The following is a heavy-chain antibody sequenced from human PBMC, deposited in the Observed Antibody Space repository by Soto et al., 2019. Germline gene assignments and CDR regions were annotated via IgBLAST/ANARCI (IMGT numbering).Heavy chain of an antibody. CDR2: ISSSSSYI. CDR3: ARDTGYCSGGSCYIHVDAFDI. Sequence: GGSLRLSCAASGFTFSSYSMNWVRQAPGKGLEWVSSISSSSSYIYYADSVKGRFTISRDNAKNSLYLQMNSLRAEDTAVYYCARDTGYCSGGSCYIHVDAFDIWGQGTMVTVSS. J-gene: IGHJ3*02. CDR1: GFTFSSYS. D-gene: IGHD2-15*01. V-gene: IGHV3-21*01.